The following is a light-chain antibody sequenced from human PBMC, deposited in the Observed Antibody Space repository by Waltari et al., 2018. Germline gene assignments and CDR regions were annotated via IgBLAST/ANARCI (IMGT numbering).Light chain of an antibody. CDR2: DVS. Sequence: QSALTQPASVSGSPGQAITISCTGTSSDVGGYGYVSWYQQHPGKAPKLIIYDVSKRPSGVSSRFSGSKFGHTASLTISGLQAYDEADYYCNSYTSSSSLFGGGTRLTVL. V-gene: IGLV2-14*03. CDR1: SSDVGGYGY. CDR3: NSYTSSSSL. J-gene: IGLJ2*01.